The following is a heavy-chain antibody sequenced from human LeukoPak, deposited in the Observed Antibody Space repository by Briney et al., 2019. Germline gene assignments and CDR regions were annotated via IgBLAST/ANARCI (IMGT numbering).Heavy chain of an antibody. J-gene: IGHJ4*02. CDR3: AREGSIYYYDSSGYLGY. V-gene: IGHV4-61*02. D-gene: IGHD3-22*01. CDR2: IYSGGST. CDR1: GDSTSSGTYY. Sequence: TSETLSLTCTVSGDSTSSGTYYWSWIRQPAGKGLEWIVRIYSGGSTNYNPSLKSRVTISVDTSKNQFSLKLSSVTAADTAVYYCAREGSIYYYDSSGYLGYWGQGTLVTVSS.